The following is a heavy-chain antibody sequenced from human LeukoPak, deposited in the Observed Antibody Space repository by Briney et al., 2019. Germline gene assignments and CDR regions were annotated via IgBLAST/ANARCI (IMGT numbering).Heavy chain of an antibody. CDR1: GFTLSNYW. CDR2: INQDGSEK. J-gene: IGHJ5*02. CDR3: ARSRSQDWFDP. V-gene: IGHV3-7*01. Sequence: PGGSLRLSCAVSGFTLSNYWMSWVRQAPGKGLEWVANINQDGSEKYYVDSVKGRFTISRDNAKNSLYLQMNSLRAEDTAVYYCARSRSQDWFDPWGQGTLVTVSS.